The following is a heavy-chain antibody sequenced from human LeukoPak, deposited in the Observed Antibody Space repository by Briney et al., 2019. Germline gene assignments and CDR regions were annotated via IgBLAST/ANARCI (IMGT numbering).Heavy chain of an antibody. V-gene: IGHV4-4*07. Sequence: SETLSLTCTVSGGSISTYYWSWIRQPAGKGLEWLGRIHTSGSTFYHPSLKSRVTMSVDTSKNQFSLKLSSVTAADTAMYYCARGPTMGATYFENWGQGILVSVSS. J-gene: IGHJ4*02. CDR1: GGSISTYY. CDR3: ARGPTMGATYFEN. CDR2: IHTSGST. D-gene: IGHD1-26*01.